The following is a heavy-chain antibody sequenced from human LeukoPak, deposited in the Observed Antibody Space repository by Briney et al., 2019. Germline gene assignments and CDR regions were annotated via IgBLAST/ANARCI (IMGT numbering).Heavy chain of an antibody. D-gene: IGHD6-19*01. CDR3: ASPIGASSGWYADAFDI. CDR2: IYPADSDT. J-gene: IGHJ3*02. V-gene: IGHV5-51*01. CDR1: GYSLTRYW. Sequence: GESLKISCKGSGYSLTRYWIGWVRHMPGKGLEGMGIIYPADSDTRYSPSFQGQVTISADKSISTAYLQWNSLKASDTAMYYCASPIGASSGWYADAFDIWGQGTMVTVSS.